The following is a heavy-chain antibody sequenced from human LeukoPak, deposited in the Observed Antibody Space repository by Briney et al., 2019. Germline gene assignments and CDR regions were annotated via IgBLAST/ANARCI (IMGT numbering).Heavy chain of an antibody. CDR2: ISAYNGNT. V-gene: IGHV1-18*01. Sequence: GASVKVSCKASGYTFTSYGISWVRQAPGQGLEWMGWISAYNGNTNYAQKLQGRVTMTTDTSTSTAYMELRSLRSDDTAVYYCARVGLRLLEWLLYTNYYFDYWGQGTLVTASS. CDR1: GYTFTSYG. D-gene: IGHD3-3*01. J-gene: IGHJ4*02. CDR3: ARVGLRLLEWLLYTNYYFDY.